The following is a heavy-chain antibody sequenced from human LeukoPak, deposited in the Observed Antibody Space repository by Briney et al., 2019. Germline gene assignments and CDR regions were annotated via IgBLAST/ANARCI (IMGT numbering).Heavy chain of an antibody. CDR2: ISSNNDYI. J-gene: IGHJ5*02. CDR1: GFTFSTST. D-gene: IGHD6-19*01. CDR3: VRIPNSAGFPNWFDP. V-gene: IGHV3-21*01. Sequence: PGGSLRLSCGASGFTFSTSTMNWVRQAPGKGLEWVSSISSNNDYIYYADSVKGRFTISRDNAKNSLYLQMNSLRAEDTAVYYCVRIPNSAGFPNWFDPWGQGTLVTVSS.